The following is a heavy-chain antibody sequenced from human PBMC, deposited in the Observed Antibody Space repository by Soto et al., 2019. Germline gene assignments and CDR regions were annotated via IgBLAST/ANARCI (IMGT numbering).Heavy chain of an antibody. CDR3: ARSPGMYYDILTGPRCNWFDP. J-gene: IGHJ5*02. CDR1: GGTFSSYA. CDR2: ITPIFGTA. D-gene: IGHD3-9*01. Sequence: SVKVSCKASGGTFSSYAISWVRQAPGQGLEWMGGITPIFGTANYAQKFQGRVTITADESTSTAYMELSSLRSEDTAVYYCARSPGMYYDILTGPRCNWFDPWGQGTLVTVSS. V-gene: IGHV1-69*13.